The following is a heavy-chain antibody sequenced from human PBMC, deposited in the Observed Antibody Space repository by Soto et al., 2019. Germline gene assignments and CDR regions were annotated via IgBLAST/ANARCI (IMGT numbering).Heavy chain of an antibody. CDR1: GFTFSSYG. J-gene: IGHJ4*02. V-gene: IGHV3-30*18. CDR2: ISYDGSNK. D-gene: IGHD2-15*01. CDR3: AKETYSGPLDY. Sequence: QVQLVESGGGVVQPGRSLRLSCAASGFTFSSYGMHWVRQAPGKGLEWVAVISYDGSNKYYADSVKGRFTISRDNSKNTLYLHMNSLRAEDTAVYYCAKETYSGPLDYWGQVTLVTVSS.